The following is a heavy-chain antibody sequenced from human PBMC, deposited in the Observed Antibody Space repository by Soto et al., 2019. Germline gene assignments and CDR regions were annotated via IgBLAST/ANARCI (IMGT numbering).Heavy chain of an antibody. CDR1: GFTSDDYDYA. V-gene: IGHV3-49*04. D-gene: IGHD3-3*01. CDR3: SRDGDFHGLDV. J-gene: IGHJ6*02. Sequence: LRLSCTFSGFTSDDYDYALTWVRQAPGKGLQWLGLIRGSTYGGTTEYAASVKGRFTISRDDSKGITYLQMNSLKTEDTAVYYCSRDGDFHGLDVWGQGTTVTVSS. CDR2: IRGSTYGGTT.